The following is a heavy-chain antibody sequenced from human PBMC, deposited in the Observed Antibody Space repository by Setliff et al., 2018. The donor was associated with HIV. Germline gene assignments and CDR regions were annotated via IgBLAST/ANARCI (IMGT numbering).Heavy chain of an antibody. V-gene: IGHV4-34*01. Sequence: SETLSLTCAVSDGSFSDYYWAWIRQAPGKGLEWLGLIHHTGSATYNPSLQSRVAVSVNMPNNQFFLELTSVTAADTGLYYCARCYYNFWSGYPLDYMDVWGKGTTVTVSS. CDR1: DGSFSDYY. D-gene: IGHD3-3*01. CDR3: ARCYYNFWSGYPLDYMDV. CDR2: IHHTGSA. J-gene: IGHJ6*03.